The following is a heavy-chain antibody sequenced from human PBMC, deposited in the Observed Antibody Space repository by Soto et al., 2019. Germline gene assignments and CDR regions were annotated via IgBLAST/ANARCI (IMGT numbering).Heavy chain of an antibody. CDR1: GFTVSSNY. CDR3: AKDLDYGPRRGMDV. V-gene: IGHV3-53*05. CDR2: IYSGGST. D-gene: IGHD4-17*01. J-gene: IGHJ6*02. Sequence: GGSLRLSCAASGFTVSSNYMTWVRQAPGKGLEWVSVIYSGGSTYYADSVKGRFTISRDNSKNSLYIQMNSLRAEDTALYYCAKDLDYGPRRGMDVWGQGTTVTVSS.